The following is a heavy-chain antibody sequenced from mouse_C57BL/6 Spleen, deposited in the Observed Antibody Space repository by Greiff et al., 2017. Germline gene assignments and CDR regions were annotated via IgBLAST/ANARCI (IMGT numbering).Heavy chain of an antibody. Sequence: EVKLMESGGGLVKPGGSLKLSCAASGFTFSDYGMHWVRQAPEKGLEWVAYISSGSSTIYYADTVKGRFTISRDNAKNTLFLQMTSLRSADTAMYYCARRGGGYAPYAMDYWGQGTSVTVSA. CDR3: ARRGGGYAPYAMDY. D-gene: IGHD1-1*02. CDR2: ISSGSSTI. V-gene: IGHV5-17*01. CDR1: GFTFSDYG. J-gene: IGHJ4*01.